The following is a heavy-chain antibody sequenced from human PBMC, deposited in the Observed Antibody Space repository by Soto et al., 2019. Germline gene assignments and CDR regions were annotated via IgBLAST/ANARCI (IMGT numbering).Heavy chain of an antibody. CDR3: AKSTESYSSGWAGY. Sequence: GGSLRLSCAASGFTFSSYAMSWVRQAPGKGLEWVSAISGSGGSTYYADSVKGRFTISRDNSKDTLYLQMNSLRAEDTAVYYCAKSTESYSSGWAGYWGQGTLVTVS. CDR1: GFTFSSYA. V-gene: IGHV3-23*01. D-gene: IGHD6-19*01. J-gene: IGHJ4*02. CDR2: ISGSGGST.